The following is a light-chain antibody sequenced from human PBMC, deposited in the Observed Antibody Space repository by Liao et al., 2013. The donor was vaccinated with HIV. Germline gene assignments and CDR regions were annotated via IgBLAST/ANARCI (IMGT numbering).Light chain of an antibody. CDR2: QNY. Sequence: SYELTQPPSVSVFPGETASITCSGEKVGSKNACWYQVKPGQSPEVVIYQNYQRPSGIPERFSGSKSGNTATLTISGTQPMDEADYYCQAWDSSTYVFGTGTKVTVL. CDR3: QAWDSSTYV. J-gene: IGLJ1*01. CDR1: KVGSKN. V-gene: IGLV3-1*01.